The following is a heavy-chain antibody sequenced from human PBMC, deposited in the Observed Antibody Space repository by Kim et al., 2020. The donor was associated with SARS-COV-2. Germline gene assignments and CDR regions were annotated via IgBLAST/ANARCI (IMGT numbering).Heavy chain of an antibody. D-gene: IGHD3-10*01. V-gene: IGHV4-39*01. CDR1: GGSISSSSYY. CDR3: ARKFGQPSYYYYGMDV. CDR2: IYYSGST. Sequence: SETLSLTCTVSGGSISSSSYYWGWIRQPPGKGLEWIGSIYYSGSTYYNPSLKSRVTISVDTSKNQFSLKLSSVTAADTAVYYCARKFGQPSYYYYGMDVWGQGTTVTVSS. J-gene: IGHJ6*02.